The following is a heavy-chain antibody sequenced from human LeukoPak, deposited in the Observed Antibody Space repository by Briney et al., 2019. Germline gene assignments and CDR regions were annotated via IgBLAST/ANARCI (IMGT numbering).Heavy chain of an antibody. CDR1: GGSISSYY. CDR3: ARGIAPNWFDP. J-gene: IGHJ5*02. D-gene: IGHD6-13*01. Sequence: SETLSLTCTVSGGSISSYYWSWLRQPPAKGLAGIGYIYHSGSTNYNPSLNSRVTILVDTSKNQFSLKLSSVTAADTAVYYCARGIAPNWFDPWGQGTLVTVSS. CDR2: IYHSGST. V-gene: IGHV4-59*01.